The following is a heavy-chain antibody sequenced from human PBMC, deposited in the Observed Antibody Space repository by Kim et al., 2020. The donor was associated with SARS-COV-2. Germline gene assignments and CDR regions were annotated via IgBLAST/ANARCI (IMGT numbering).Heavy chain of an antibody. CDR3: ATALVGWYDSDY. V-gene: IGHV1-24*01. CDR2: FDPEDGET. Sequence: ASVKVSCKVSGYTLTELSMHWVRQAPGKGLEWMGGFDPEDGETIYAQKFQGRVTMTEDTSTDTAYMELSSLRSEDTAVYYCATALVGWYDSDYWGQGTLVTVSS. CDR1: GYTLTELS. D-gene: IGHD6-19*01. J-gene: IGHJ4*02.